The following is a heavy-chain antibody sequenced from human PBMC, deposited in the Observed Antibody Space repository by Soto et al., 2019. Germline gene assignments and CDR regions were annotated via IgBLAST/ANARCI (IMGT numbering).Heavy chain of an antibody. V-gene: IGHV3-23*01. D-gene: IGHD3-9*01. CDR3: AKDRLRYFDWLLSADYYYGMDV. CDR2: ISGSGGST. Sequence: GGSLRLSCAASGFTLSSYAMCWVRQAPGKGLEWVSAISGSGGSTYYADSVKGRFTISRDNSKNTLYLQMNSLRAEDTAVYYCAKDRLRYFDWLLSADYYYGMDVWGQGTTVTVSS. CDR1: GFTLSSYA. J-gene: IGHJ6*02.